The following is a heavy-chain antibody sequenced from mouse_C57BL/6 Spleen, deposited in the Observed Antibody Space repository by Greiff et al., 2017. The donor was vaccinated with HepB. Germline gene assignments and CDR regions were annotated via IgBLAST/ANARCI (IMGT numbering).Heavy chain of an antibody. Sequence: QVQLQQSGPELVKPGASVKISCKASGYAFSSSWMNWVKQRPGKGLEWIGRIYPGDGDTNYNGKFKGKATLTADKSSSTAYMQLSSLTSEDSAVYFWARQDYYGSSYDYFDYWGQGTTLTVSS. J-gene: IGHJ2*01. CDR1: GYAFSSSW. V-gene: IGHV1-82*01. D-gene: IGHD1-1*01. CDR2: IYPGDGDT. CDR3: ARQDYYGSSYDYFDY.